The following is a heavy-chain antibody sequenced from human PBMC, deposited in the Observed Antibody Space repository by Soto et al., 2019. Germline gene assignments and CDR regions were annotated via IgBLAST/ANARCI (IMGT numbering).Heavy chain of an antibody. CDR3: TRDIGARWAY. D-gene: IGHD3-10*01. CDR2: IDEYGNTI. J-gene: IGHJ4*02. Sequence: PGGSLRLSCAASGFTFSSYGIHWVRQVPGKGLLWVSRIDEYGNTIDYADSVRGRFTISRDNARNTLYLEMNSLRAEDTALYYCTRDIGARWAYGGPGTLVKVSS. V-gene: IGHV3-74*01. CDR1: GFTFSSYG.